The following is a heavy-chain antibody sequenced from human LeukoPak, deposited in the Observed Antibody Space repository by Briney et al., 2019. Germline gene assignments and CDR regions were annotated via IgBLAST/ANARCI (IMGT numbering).Heavy chain of an antibody. CDR2: IKQDGSEK. CDR1: GFTFSSYW. D-gene: IGHD2-15*01. J-gene: IGHJ6*03. CDR3: VRSVVVAAATHLYYYYYYMDV. V-gene: IGHV3-7*01. Sequence: PGGSLRLSCAASGFTFSSYWMSWVRQAPGKGLEWVANIKQDGSEKYYVDSVKGRFTISRDNAKNSLYLQMNSLRAEDTAVYYCVRSVVVAAATHLYYYYYYMDVWGKGTTVTVSS.